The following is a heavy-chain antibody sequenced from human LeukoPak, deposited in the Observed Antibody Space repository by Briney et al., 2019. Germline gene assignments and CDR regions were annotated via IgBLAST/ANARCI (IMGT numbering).Heavy chain of an antibody. Sequence: PGGSLRLSCAASGFTFSSYGMHWVRQAPGKGLEWVAVISYDGSNKYYADSVKGRFTISRDNSKNTLYLQMNSLRAEDTAVYYCAKDLLAAAAALDYWGQGTLVTVSS. V-gene: IGHV3-30*18. J-gene: IGHJ4*02. CDR1: GFTFSSYG. CDR2: ISYDGSNK. D-gene: IGHD6-25*01. CDR3: AKDLLAAAAALDY.